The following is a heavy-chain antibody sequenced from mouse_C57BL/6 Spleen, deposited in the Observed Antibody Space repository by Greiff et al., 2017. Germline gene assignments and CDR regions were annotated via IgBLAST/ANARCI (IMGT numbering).Heavy chain of an antibody. J-gene: IGHJ2*01. CDR2: ISSGSSTI. Sequence: EVQVVESGGGLVKPGGSLKLSCAASGFTFSDYGMHWVRQAPEKGLEWVAYISSGSSTIYYADTVKGRFTISRDNAKNTMFMQRTSLRSEDTSMYYGAKGLRRFDYRGQGTTLTVST. V-gene: IGHV5-17*01. CDR3: AKGLRRFDY. D-gene: IGHD2-2*01. CDR1: GFTFSDYG.